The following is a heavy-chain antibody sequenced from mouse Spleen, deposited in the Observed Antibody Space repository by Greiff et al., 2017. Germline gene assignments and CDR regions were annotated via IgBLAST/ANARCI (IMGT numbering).Heavy chain of an antibody. CDR1: GFTFSDAW. CDR3: TLWGPYWYFDV. Sequence: EVQLQESGGGLVQPGGSMKLSCAASGFTFSDAWMDWVRQSPEKGLEWVAEIRNKANNHATYYAESVKGRFTISRDDSKSSVYLQMNSLRAEDTGIYYCTLWGPYWYFDVWGAGTTVTVSS. D-gene: IGHD4-1*01. CDR2: IRNKANNHAT. V-gene: IGHV6-6*01. J-gene: IGHJ1*01.